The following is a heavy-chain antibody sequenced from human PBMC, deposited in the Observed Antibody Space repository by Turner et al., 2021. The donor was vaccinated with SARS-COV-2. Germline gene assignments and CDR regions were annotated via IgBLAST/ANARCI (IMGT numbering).Heavy chain of an antibody. D-gene: IGHD3-22*01. CDR3: ARWYNYYDSSGYYPDAFDI. Sequence: EVQLVESGGGLVKPGGSLRLSCAASGFTFSSYSMNWVRQAPGKGLELVSCISSSSSYIYYADSVKGRFTISRDNAKNSLYLQMNSLRAEDTAVYYCARWYNYYDSSGYYPDAFDIWGQGTMVTVSS. V-gene: IGHV3-21*01. CDR1: GFTFSSYS. CDR2: ISSSSSYI. J-gene: IGHJ3*02.